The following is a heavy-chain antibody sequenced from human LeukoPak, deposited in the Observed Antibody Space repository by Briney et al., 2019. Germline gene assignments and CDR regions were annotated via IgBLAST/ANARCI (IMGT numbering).Heavy chain of an antibody. V-gene: IGHV1-18*01. CDR2: ISVYNGDT. D-gene: IGHD2-21*02. Sequence: GASVKVSCKASGYIFTSYGINWVRQAPGQGLEWMGWISVYNGDTNYAQKLQGRVTMTTDTSRSTVYMDLRSLRSDETAVYYCARGARDWTYKYYAFDIWGQGTMVTVSS. J-gene: IGHJ3*02. CDR3: ARGARDWTYKYYAFDI. CDR1: GYIFTSYG.